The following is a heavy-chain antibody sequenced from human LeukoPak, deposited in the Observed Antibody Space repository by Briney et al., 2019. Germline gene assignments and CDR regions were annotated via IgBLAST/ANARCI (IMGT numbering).Heavy chain of an antibody. D-gene: IGHD6-13*01. CDR1: GGTFSSYA. J-gene: IGHJ4*02. CDR2: IIPILGIA. Sequence: GASVKVSCKASGGTFSSYAISWVRQAPGQGLEWMGRIIPILGIANYAQKFQGRVTITADKSTSTAYMELSSLRSEDTAVYYCARDLGSSWCIDYWGQGTLVTVSS. V-gene: IGHV1-69*04. CDR3: ARDLGSSWCIDY.